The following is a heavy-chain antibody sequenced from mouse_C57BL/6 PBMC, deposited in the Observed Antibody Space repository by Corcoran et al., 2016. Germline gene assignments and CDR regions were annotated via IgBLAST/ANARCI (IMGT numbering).Heavy chain of an antibody. Sequence: QVTLKESGPGILQSSQTLSLTCSFTGFSLSTSGMGVSWLRQPSGKGLEWLAHIYWEDDKRYNPSLKSRLTISKDTSRSQVFLKITNVDTADTSTYDCARHDGDYLDYWGQGTTLTVSS. CDR1: GFSLSTSGMG. CDR2: IYWEDDK. J-gene: IGHJ2*01. CDR3: ARHDGDYLDY. V-gene: IGHV8-12*01. D-gene: IGHD2-3*01.